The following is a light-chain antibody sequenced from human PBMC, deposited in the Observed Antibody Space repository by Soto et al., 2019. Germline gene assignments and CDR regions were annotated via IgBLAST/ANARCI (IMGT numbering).Light chain of an antibody. J-gene: IGKJ1*01. Sequence: EIVFTHSPCTLSLSPVERATLSFRASQSLNARYLAWYQVKPGQAPRLLIYGASSRATGIPDRFSGSGSGTDFTLTISRLEPEDFAVYYCQQGWTFGQGTKVDIK. CDR3: QQGWT. V-gene: IGKV3-20*01. CDR1: QSLNARY. CDR2: GAS.